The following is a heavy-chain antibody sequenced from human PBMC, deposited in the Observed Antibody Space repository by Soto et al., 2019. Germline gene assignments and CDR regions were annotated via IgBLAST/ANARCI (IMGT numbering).Heavy chain of an antibody. J-gene: IGHJ6*02. V-gene: IGHV3-53*02. CDR3: ARLGGSSSWYYYGMDV. CDR1: GFPVSSNY. D-gene: IGHD6-13*01. CDR2: IYSGGST. Sequence: EVQLVETGGGLIQPGGSLRLSCAASGFPVSSNYMSWVRQAPGQGLEGVSVIYSGGSTYYADSVKGRFTISRDNSKNTLYIQMNSLRAEDTAVYYCARLGGSSSWYYYGMDVWGQGTTVTVSS.